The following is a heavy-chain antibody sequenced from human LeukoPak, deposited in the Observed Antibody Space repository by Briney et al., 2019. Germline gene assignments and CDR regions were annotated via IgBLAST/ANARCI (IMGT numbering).Heavy chain of an antibody. Sequence: PSETLSLTCTVSGGSISSYYGSWIRQPPGKGLEWIGYIYYSGSTNYNPSLKSRVTISVDTSKNQFSLKLSSVTAADTAVYYCARLNGRGSYSYFDYWGQGTLVTVSS. CDR1: GGSISSYY. D-gene: IGHD1-26*01. CDR2: IYYSGST. CDR3: ARLNGRGSYSYFDY. V-gene: IGHV4-59*08. J-gene: IGHJ4*02.